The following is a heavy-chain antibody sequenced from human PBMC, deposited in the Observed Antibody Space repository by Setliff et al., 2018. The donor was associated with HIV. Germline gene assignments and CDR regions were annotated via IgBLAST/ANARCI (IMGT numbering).Heavy chain of an antibody. J-gene: IGHJ4*02. CDR3: ARGSRSHGGMFGY. D-gene: IGHD6-13*01. Sequence: PSETLSLTCTVSGDSISSGGYYWSWIRQLPGKGLEWIGHMYISGSTNYNPSLKSRVTMSLDTSKNQFSLKLSSVTAADTAIYYCARGSRSHGGMFGYWGQGTLVTVSS. CDR1: GDSISSGGYY. CDR2: MYISGST. V-gene: IGHV4-61*08.